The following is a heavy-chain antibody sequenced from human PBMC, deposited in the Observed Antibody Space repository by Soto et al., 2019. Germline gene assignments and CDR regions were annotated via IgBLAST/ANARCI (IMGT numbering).Heavy chain of an antibody. CDR2: ITHSGST. CDR3: PRDGIHLRYGMEV. J-gene: IGHJ6*02. Sequence: QVQLHQWGAGLLNPSETLSLTCAVSGGAFIDYSWSWIRQFPGRGLEWIGEITHSGSTNYNPSLKSRIAMSVDTSKRQFSLKISSVTAADTAVYYCPRDGIHLRYGMEVWCPGTTVTVAS. V-gene: IGHV4-34*01. CDR1: GGAFIDYS. D-gene: IGHD5-18*01.